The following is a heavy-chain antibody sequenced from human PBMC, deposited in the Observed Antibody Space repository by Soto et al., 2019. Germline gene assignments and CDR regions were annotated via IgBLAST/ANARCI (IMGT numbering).Heavy chain of an antibody. V-gene: IGHV3-23*01. Sequence: EVQLLESGGGLVQPGGSLRLSCAASGFSFSSYAMVWVRQAPGKGLEWVSVISARGGSLYFADSVKGRFTISRDNFKILLSREMDSLRAEDTSTYFGAKGSIDYSAPVDNLGQGSLVVVSS. CDR1: GFSFSSYA. J-gene: IGHJ4*02. CDR3: AKGSIDYSAPVDN. D-gene: IGHD1-26*01. CDR2: ISARGGSL.